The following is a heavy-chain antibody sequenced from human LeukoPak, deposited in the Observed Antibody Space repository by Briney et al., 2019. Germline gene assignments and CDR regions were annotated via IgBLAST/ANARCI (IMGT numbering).Heavy chain of an antibody. D-gene: IGHD5-18*01. V-gene: IGHV1-69*01. CDR3: ARESPGYSYGPPLP. J-gene: IGHJ5*02. CDR2: IIPIFGTA. Sequence: ASVKVSCKASGGTFSSYAISWVRQAPGQGLEWMGGIIPIFGTANYAQKFQGRVTITADESTSTAYMELSSLRSEDTAVYYYARESPGYSYGPPLPWGQGTLVTVSS. CDR1: GGTFSSYA.